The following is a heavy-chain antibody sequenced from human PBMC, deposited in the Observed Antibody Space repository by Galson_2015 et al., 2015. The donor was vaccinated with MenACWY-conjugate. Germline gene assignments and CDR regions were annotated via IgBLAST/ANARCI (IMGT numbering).Heavy chain of an antibody. CDR3: ARSLYTSDSINWFDP. V-gene: IGHV4-59*01. Sequence: ETLSLTCSVSGGSMRGFYWSWIRQPPGKGLEWIGCIYTTGNTHYNASLKSRVTISIDTSNNHFSLKLSSVTAADTAVYYCARSLYTSDSINWFDPWGQGTLVTVSS. D-gene: IGHD6-19*01. J-gene: IGHJ5*02. CDR2: IYTTGNT. CDR1: GGSMRGFY.